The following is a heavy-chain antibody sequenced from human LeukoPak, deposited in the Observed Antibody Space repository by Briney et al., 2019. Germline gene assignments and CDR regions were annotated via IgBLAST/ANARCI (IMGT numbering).Heavy chain of an antibody. J-gene: IGHJ4*02. Sequence: GGSLRLSCAASGFTFNNYPMSWVRQAPGKGLEWISVISGSSVDIAYAEYVKGRFTIFRDNSRNTLYLQMNSLRAEDTAGYYCAKTLWDSRANYYDYWGQGTLVTVSS. CDR1: GFTFNNYP. CDR3: AKTLWDSRANYYDY. CDR2: ISGSSVDI. D-gene: IGHD3-22*01. V-gene: IGHV3-23*01.